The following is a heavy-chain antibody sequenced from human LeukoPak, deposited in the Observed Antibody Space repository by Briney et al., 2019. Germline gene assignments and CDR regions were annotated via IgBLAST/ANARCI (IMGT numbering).Heavy chain of an antibody. J-gene: IGHJ2*01. CDR3: AKDRTVGASYWYFDL. CDR2: IRGSGGST. V-gene: IGHV3-23*01. Sequence: PGGSLRLSCAASGFTFSSYAMSWVRQAPGKGLEWVSAIRGSGGSTYYADSVKGRFTISRDSSKNTLFLHMNSLRVEDTAIYYCAKDRTVGASYWYFDLWGRGTLVTVSS. D-gene: IGHD1-26*01. CDR1: GFTFSSYA.